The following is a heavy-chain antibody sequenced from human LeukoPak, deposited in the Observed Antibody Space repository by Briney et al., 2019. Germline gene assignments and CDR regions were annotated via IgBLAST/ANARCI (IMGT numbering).Heavy chain of an antibody. J-gene: IGHJ3*02. CDR3: ARRGGEVEDYYDSSGYQPFDI. CDR2: MNPNSGNT. CDR1: GYTFTSYD. V-gene: IGHV1-8*03. Sequence: ASVKVSCKASGYTFTSYDINWVRQATGQGLEWMGWMNPNSGNTGYAQKFQGRVTITRNTSISTAYMELSSLRSEDTAVYYCARRGGEVEDYYDSSGYQPFDIWGQGTMVTVSS. D-gene: IGHD3-22*01.